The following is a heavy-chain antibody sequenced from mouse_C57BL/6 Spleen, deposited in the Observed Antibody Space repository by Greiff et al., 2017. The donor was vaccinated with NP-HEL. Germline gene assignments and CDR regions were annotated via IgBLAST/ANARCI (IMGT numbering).Heavy chain of an antibody. CDR3: ARRDYYGSSYWYFDV. Sequence: QVQLQQPGAEPVRPGSSVKLSCKASGYTFTSYWMHWVKQRPIQGLEWIGNIDPSDRETHYNQKFKDKATLTVDKSSSTAYMQLSSLTSEDSAVYYCARRDYYGSSYWYFDVWGTGTTVTVSS. D-gene: IGHD1-1*01. V-gene: IGHV1-52*01. CDR2: IDPSDRET. CDR1: GYTFTSYW. J-gene: IGHJ1*03.